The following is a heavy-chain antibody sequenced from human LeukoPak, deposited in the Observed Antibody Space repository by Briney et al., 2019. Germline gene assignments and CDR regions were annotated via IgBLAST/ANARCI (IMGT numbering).Heavy chain of an antibody. CDR3: ARGRSSSWGRDYFDY. CDR1: GYTFTSYG. CDR2: ISAYNGNT. D-gene: IGHD6-13*01. V-gene: IGHV1-18*01. J-gene: IGHJ4*02. Sequence: EASVKVSCKASGYTFTSYGISWVRQAPGQGLEWMGWISAYNGNTNYAQKLQGRVTMTTDTSTSTAYMELRSLRSDDTAVYYCARGRSSSWGRDYFDYWGQGTLVTVSS.